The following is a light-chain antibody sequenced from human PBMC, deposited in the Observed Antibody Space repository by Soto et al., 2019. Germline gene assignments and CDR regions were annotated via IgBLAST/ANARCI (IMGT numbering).Light chain of an antibody. CDR3: QQYYALPIS. CDR1: QTILDRSNNKNR. V-gene: IGKV4-1*01. CDR2: WAS. J-gene: IGKJ5*01. Sequence: DIVMTQSPDSLAVSLGERATINCKSSQTILDRSNNKNRLVWYQQKPGQPPKLLISWASTRESGVPDRFSGSGSGTDFILTISSLQAEDVAFYYCQQYYALPISFGQGTRLEIK.